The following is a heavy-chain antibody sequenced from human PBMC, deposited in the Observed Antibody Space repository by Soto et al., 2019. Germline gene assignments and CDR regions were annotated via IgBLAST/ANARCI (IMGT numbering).Heavy chain of an antibody. D-gene: IGHD6-19*01. CDR1: GFAVSSKY. CDR2: IYGGGTK. J-gene: IGHJ4*02. CDR3: VQTTGWPGFDF. V-gene: IGHV3-53*01. Sequence: EVQLVESGGGLIQPGGSLRLSCAASGFAVSSKYMTWVRKAPGKGLEWVSVIYGGGTKYYADSVKDRFTISRDTSKNTLYLQMNSLSAEDTAVYYCVQTTGWPGFDFWGQGTLVTVSS.